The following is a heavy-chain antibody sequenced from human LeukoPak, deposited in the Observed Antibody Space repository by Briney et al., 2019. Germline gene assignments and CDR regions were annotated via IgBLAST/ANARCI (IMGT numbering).Heavy chain of an antibody. CDR3: ASGYSSDYGGNVY. Sequence: HPGGSLRLSCAASEFTFSTYWMHWVRQAPGKGLVWVSRINSDGSSTNYADSVKGRFTISRDNAKNTLYLQMNSLSIEDTAVYYCASGYSSDYGGNVYWGRGTLVTASS. V-gene: IGHV3-74*01. D-gene: IGHD4-23*01. CDR2: INSDGSST. CDR1: EFTFSTYW. J-gene: IGHJ4*02.